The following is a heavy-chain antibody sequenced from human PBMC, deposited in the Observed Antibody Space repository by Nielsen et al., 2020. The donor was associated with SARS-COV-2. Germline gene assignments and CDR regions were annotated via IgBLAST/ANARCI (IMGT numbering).Heavy chain of an antibody. V-gene: IGHV3-23*01. CDR3: AKISGSQRHYFDF. Sequence: GESLKISCAASGFSFSSYAMTWVRQAPGKGLEWVSSIGTTGDKTFYADSVTGRFTISRDNSKNTLYLQLNSLRAEDTDVFYCAKISGSQRHYFDFWGQGALVTVSS. CDR2: IGTTGDKT. CDR1: GFSFSSYA. J-gene: IGHJ4*02. D-gene: IGHD1-26*01.